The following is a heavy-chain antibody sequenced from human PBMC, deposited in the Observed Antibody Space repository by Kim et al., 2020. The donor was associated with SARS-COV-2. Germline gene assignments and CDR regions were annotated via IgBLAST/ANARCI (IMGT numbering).Heavy chain of an antibody. J-gene: IGHJ6*02. D-gene: IGHD3-16*01. CDR1: GYTFTSYD. CDR3: ARVDWGLPQDYYYGMDV. V-gene: IGHV1-3*01. Sequence: ASVKVSCKASGYTFTSYDMHWVRQAPGQRLEWMGWINAGNGNTKYSQKFQGRVTITRDTSASTAYMELSSLRSEDTAVYYCARVDWGLPQDYYYGMDVWGQGTTVTVSS. CDR2: INAGNGNT.